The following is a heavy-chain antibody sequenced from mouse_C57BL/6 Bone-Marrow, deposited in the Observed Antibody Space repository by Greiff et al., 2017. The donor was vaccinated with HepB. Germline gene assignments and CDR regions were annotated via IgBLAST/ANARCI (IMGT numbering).Heavy chain of an antibody. CDR2: INPNYGTT. J-gene: IGHJ3*01. Sequence: EVKLQESGPELVKPGASVKISCKASGYSFTDYNMNWVKQSNGKSLEWIGVINPNYGTTSYNQKFKGKATLTVDQSSSTAYMQLNSLTSEDSAVYYCARSDYYGSSYVGFAYWGQGTLVTVYA. D-gene: IGHD1-1*01. CDR3: ARSDYYGSSYVGFAY. CDR1: GYSFTDYN. V-gene: IGHV1-39*01.